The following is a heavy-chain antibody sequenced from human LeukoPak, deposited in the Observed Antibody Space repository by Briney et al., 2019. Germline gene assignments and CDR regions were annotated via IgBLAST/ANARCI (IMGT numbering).Heavy chain of an antibody. CDR3: AKDLGRYRNNFFDY. CDR2: ISGSGGGT. D-gene: IGHD1-26*01. J-gene: IGHJ4*02. Sequence: GGSLRLSCAASGFTFSSYSMSWVRQAPDKGLEWVSTISGSGGGTYYADSVKGRFTISRDDSKNTLYLQMNSLRADDTAVYYCAKDLGRYRNNFFDYWGQGNLVTVSS. CDR1: GFTFSSYS. V-gene: IGHV3-23*01.